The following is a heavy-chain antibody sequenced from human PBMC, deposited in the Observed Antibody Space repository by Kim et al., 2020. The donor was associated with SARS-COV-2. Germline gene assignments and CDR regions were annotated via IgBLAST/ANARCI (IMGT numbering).Heavy chain of an antibody. J-gene: IGHJ4*02. Sequence: ASVKVSCKASGYTFTSYYMHWVRQAPGQGLEWMGIINPSGGSTSYAQKFQGRVTMTRDTSTSTVYMELSSLRSEDTAVYYCARDVDTAMVMKYYFDYWGQGTLVTVSS. V-gene: IGHV1-46*03. CDR1: GYTFTSYY. CDR3: ARDVDTAMVMKYYFDY. D-gene: IGHD5-18*01. CDR2: INPSGGST.